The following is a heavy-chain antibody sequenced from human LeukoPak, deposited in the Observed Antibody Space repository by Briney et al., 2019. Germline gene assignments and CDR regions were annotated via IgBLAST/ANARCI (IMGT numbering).Heavy chain of an antibody. J-gene: IGHJ1*01. CDR1: GGSFSGYY. Sequence: SETLSLTCAVYGGSFSGYYWSWIRQPPGKGLEWIGEINHSGSTNYNPSLKSRVTISVDTSKNQFSLKLSSVTAADTAVYYCARDPDYGGNVPEYFQHWGQGTLVTVSS. V-gene: IGHV4-34*01. D-gene: IGHD4-17*01. CDR2: INHSGST. CDR3: ARDPDYGGNVPEYFQH.